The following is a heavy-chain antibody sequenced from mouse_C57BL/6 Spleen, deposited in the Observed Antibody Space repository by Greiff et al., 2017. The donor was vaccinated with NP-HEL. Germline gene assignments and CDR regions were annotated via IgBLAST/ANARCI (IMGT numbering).Heavy chain of an antibody. CDR2: ISSGSSTI. CDR1: GFTFSDYG. D-gene: IGHD1-1*02. J-gene: IGHJ2*01. CDR3: ARETILFDY. V-gene: IGHV5-17*01. Sequence: DVMLVESGGGLVKPGGSLKLSCAASGFTFSDYGMHWVRQAPEKGLEWVAYISSGSSTIYYADTVKGRFTISRGNAKNTLFLQMTSLRSEDTAMYYCARETILFDYWGQGTTLTVSS.